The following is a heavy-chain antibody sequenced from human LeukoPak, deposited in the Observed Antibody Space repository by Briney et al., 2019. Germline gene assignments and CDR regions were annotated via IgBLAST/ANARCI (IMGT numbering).Heavy chain of an antibody. V-gene: IGHV3-20*04. D-gene: IGHD3-10*01. CDR3: ARDPSIYGSGSTRGY. Sequence: GGSLRLSCAASGFTFDDYGMSWVRQAPGKGLEWVSGINWNGGSTGYADSVKGRFTISRDNAKNSPYLQMNSLRAEDTALYYCARDPSIYGSGSTRGYWGQGTLVTVSS. CDR2: INWNGGST. CDR1: GFTFDDYG. J-gene: IGHJ4*02.